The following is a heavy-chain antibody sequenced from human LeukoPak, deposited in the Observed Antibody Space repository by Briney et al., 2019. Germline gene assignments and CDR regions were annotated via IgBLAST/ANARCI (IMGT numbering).Heavy chain of an antibody. Sequence: PGGSLRLSCAASGFTVSSKYMTWVRQAPGKGLEWVSVIYSGGTTYYTDSVKGRFTISRDNSKNTLFLQMNSLRAEDTAVYYCARDPSGYCSSTSCYDYSSRGHFDYWGQGTLVTVSS. CDR1: GFTVSSKY. CDR2: IYSGGTT. J-gene: IGHJ4*02. D-gene: IGHD2-2*01. V-gene: IGHV3-66*01. CDR3: ARDPSGYCSSTSCYDYSSRGHFDY.